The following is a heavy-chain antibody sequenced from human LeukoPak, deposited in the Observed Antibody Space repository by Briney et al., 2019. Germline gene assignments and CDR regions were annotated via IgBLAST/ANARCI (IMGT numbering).Heavy chain of an antibody. V-gene: IGHV3-11*01. CDR1: RFTFSDYY. CDR2: ISSSGSSI. D-gene: IGHD2/OR15-2a*01. Sequence: GGSLRLSCAASRFTFSDYYMSWVRQAPGKGLEWVSYISSSGSSIYYADSVKGRFTISRDNARNSLYLQMNSLRAEDTAVYYCAIMYSTVQDAFDIWGQGTMVTVSS. J-gene: IGHJ3*02. CDR3: AIMYSTVQDAFDI.